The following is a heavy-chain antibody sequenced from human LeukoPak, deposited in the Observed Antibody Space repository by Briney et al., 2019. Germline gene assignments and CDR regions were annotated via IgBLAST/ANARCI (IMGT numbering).Heavy chain of an antibody. CDR1: GFTVSSNY. J-gene: IGHJ4*02. CDR3: ARDLEGPFDY. Sequence: AGSLSLSCAASGFTVSSNYMSWVRQAPRTGLEWVSVIYSCCSTCYADSVKGRFPISRDNSKNTLSLQMNSLRAEDTAVYYCARDLEGPFDYWGQGTLVTVSS. CDR2: IYSCCST. V-gene: IGHV3-66*03.